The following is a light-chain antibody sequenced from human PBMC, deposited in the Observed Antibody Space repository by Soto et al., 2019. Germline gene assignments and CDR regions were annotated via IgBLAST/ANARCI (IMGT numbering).Light chain of an antibody. CDR2: AAS. CDR1: QGISSY. V-gene: IGKV1-8*01. CDR3: QQYYSYPLT. Sequence: AIRMTQSPSSFSASTGDRVTITCRASQGISSYLAWYQQKPGNAPKLLIYAASTLQSGVPSSVSGSGSGTAFTLTISCLQSEDFATYYCQQYYSYPLTFGPGTKVDIK. J-gene: IGKJ3*01.